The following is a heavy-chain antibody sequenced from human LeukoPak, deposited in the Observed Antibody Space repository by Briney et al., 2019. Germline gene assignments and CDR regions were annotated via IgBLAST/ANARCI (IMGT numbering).Heavy chain of an antibody. J-gene: IGHJ3*02. V-gene: IGHV4-38-2*01. CDR3: ARPLEAAFDI. CDR2: IYHSGST. CDR1: GYSISSGYY. Sequence: SETLSLTCAVSGYSISSGYYWGWIRQPPGKGLEWIGSIYHSGSTYYNPSLKSRVTISVDTSKNQFSLKLSSVTAAGTAVYYCARPLEAAFDIWGQGTMVTVSS.